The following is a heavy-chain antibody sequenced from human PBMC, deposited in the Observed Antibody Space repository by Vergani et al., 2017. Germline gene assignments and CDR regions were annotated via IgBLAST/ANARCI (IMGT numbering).Heavy chain of an antibody. CDR2: INPNSGGT. V-gene: IGHV1-2*02. CDR1: GYTFTGYY. J-gene: IGHJ6*02. CDR3: ARDRYGGNSGAYSYGMDV. Sequence: QVQLVQSGAEVKKPGASVKVSCKASGYTFTGYYMHWVRQAPGQGLEWMGWINPNSGGTNYAQKFQGRVTMTRDTSISTAYIELSRLRSDDTAVYYCARDRYGGNSGAYSYGMDVWGQGTTVTVSS. D-gene: IGHD4-23*01.